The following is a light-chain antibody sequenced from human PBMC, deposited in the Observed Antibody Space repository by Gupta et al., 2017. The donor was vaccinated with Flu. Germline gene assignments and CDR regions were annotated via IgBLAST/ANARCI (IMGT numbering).Light chain of an antibody. V-gene: IGLV1-51*01. J-gene: IGLJ3*02. CDR2: DNN. Sequence: QKVTSSCSGSNSNIGNNFVSWYQQLPGAAPKLLIYDNNKRPSGIPDRFSGSKSGTSATLGITGLQTGDEADYYCATWDNNLRGVFGGGTKLTVL. CDR3: ATWDNNLRGV. CDR1: NSNIGNNF.